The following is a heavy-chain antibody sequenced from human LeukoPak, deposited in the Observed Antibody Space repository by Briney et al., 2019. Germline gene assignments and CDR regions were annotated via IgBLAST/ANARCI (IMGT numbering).Heavy chain of an antibody. V-gene: IGHV3-21*01. D-gene: IGHD1-1*01. J-gene: IGHJ4*02. Sequence: PGGSLRLSCAASGFTLSSYSMNWVRQAPGKGLEWVSSISSSSYIYYADSVKGRFTISRDNAKNSLYLQMNSLRAEDTAVYYCARDPGFVWNVGYFDYWGQGTLVTVSS. CDR3: ARDPGFVWNVGYFDY. CDR2: ISSSSYI. CDR1: GFTLSSYS.